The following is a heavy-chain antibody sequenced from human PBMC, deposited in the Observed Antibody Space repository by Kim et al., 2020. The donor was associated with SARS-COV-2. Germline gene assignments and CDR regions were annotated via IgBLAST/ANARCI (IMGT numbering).Heavy chain of an antibody. CDR2: MNPNSGNT. D-gene: IGHD3-9*01. V-gene: IGHV1-8*01. CDR3: ARGYYDILTGYYPSDY. CDR1: GYTFTSYD. J-gene: IGHJ4*02. Sequence: ASVKVSCKASGYTFTSYDINWVRQATGQGLEWMGWMNPNSGNTGYAQKFQGRVTMTRNTSISTAYMELSSLRSEDTAVYYCARGYYDILTGYYPSDYWGQGTLVTVSS.